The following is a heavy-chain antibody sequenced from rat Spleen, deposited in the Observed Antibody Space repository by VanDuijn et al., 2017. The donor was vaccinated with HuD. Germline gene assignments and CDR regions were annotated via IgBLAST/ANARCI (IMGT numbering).Heavy chain of an antibody. Sequence: EVQLVESDGGLVQPGRSLKLSCAASGFTFSDYYMAWVRQAPTKGLEWVATISSDGRRNYYRDSVKGRFTISRDNAKSSLYLQMDSLRSEDTATYYCAKEGDGGYSSYPNWFAYWGQGTLVTVSS. J-gene: IGHJ3*01. D-gene: IGHD1-8*01. CDR2: ISSDGRRN. CDR3: AKEGDGGYSSYPNWFAY. V-gene: IGHV5-29*01. CDR1: GFTFSDYY.